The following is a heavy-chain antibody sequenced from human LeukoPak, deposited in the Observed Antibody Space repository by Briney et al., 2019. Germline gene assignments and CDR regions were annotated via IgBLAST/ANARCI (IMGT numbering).Heavy chain of an antibody. CDR3: AVQKLGYCSGGSCYSPDYYYYGMDV. D-gene: IGHD2-15*01. J-gene: IGHJ6*02. Sequence: ASVKVSCKVSGYTLTELSMHWVRQAPGKGLEWMGGFDPEDGETIYAQKFQGRVTMTEDTSTDTAYMELSSLRSEDTAVYYCAVQKLGYCSGGSCYSPDYYYYGMDVWDQGTTVTVSS. CDR2: FDPEDGET. CDR1: GYTLTELS. V-gene: IGHV1-24*01.